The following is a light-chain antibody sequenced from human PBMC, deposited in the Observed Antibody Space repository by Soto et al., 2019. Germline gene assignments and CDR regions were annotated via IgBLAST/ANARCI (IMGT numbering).Light chain of an antibody. CDR3: AASDDSLNGDV. Sequence: QSVLTQPPSASGAPGQRVTISCSGSSSNIGSNTVNWYQQLPGTAPKLLIYKNNQRPSGVPDRFSGSQSGTSATLAISVLQSEDGADYYCAASDDSLNGDVFGTGTKVTVL. J-gene: IGLJ1*01. V-gene: IGLV1-44*01. CDR1: SSNIGSNT. CDR2: KNN.